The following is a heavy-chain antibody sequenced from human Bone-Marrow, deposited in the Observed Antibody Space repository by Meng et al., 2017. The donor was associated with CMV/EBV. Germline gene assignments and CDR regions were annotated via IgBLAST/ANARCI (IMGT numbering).Heavy chain of an antibody. V-gene: IGHV3-48*03. D-gene: IGHD3-3*01. CDR3: ARDYDFWSGYQRTMVYYYGMDV. Sequence: GESLKISCAASGFTFSSYEMNWVRQAPGKGLEWVSYISSSGSTIYYADSVKGRFTISRDNSKNTLYLQMNSLRAEDTAVYYCARDYDFWSGYQRTMVYYYGMDVWGQGTVVTVSS. CDR2: ISSSGSTI. J-gene: IGHJ6*02. CDR1: GFTFSSYE.